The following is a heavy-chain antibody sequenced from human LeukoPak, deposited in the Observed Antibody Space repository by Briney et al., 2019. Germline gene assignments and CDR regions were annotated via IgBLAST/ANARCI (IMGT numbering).Heavy chain of an antibody. J-gene: IGHJ5*02. Sequence: SEILSLTRTVSGGSISGSTYYWGWIRQPPGKGLEWIGSIYYTGSTYYNPSLKSRVTISVDTSKNQFSLKLTSVTAADTAVYHCAIAYSSSFGSWGQGSLVTVSS. CDR2: IYYTGST. V-gene: IGHV4-39*01. D-gene: IGHD6-13*01. CDR1: GGSISGSTYY. CDR3: AIAYSSSFGS.